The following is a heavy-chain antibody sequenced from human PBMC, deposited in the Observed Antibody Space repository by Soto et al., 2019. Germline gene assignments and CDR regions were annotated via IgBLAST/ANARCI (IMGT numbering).Heavy chain of an antibody. CDR3: TREQSDDNYFDP. J-gene: IGHJ5*02. CDR2: IYYSGGT. D-gene: IGHD6-19*01. CDR1: GAALISGGYF. V-gene: IGHV4-61*08. Sequence: LSLTCTVSGAALISGGYFYTWVRQPPGKGLEWLGYIYYSGGTNYNPSLESRVTISLDKSKSQFSLRLISVTAADTAVYYCTREQSDDNYFDPWGQGTLVTVS.